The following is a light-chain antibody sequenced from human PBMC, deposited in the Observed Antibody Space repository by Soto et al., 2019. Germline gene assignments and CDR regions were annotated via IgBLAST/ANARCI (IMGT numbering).Light chain of an antibody. CDR1: QSVSSSY. CDR2: GAS. J-gene: IGKJ1*01. Sequence: IVLTQSPGTLSLSPGERATLSCRASQSVSSSYLAWYQQKPGQAPRLLIYGASSRATGIPDRVSGSGSGTDFTLTISRLEPEDFAVYYCQQYGTSPPGTFGQGTKVEIK. CDR3: QQYGTSPPGT. V-gene: IGKV3-20*01.